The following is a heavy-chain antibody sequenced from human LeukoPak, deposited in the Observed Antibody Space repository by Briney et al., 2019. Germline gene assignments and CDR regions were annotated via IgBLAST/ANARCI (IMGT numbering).Heavy chain of an antibody. Sequence: SETLSLTCTVSGGFISSSSYYWGWIRQPPGKGLEWIGSIYYSGSTYYNPSLKSRVTISVDTSKNQFSPKLSSVTAADTAVYYCARDIVVVPAAMGFFDYWGQGTLVTVSS. D-gene: IGHD2-2*01. V-gene: IGHV4-39*07. CDR3: ARDIVVVPAAMGFFDY. CDR2: IYYSGST. CDR1: GGFISSSSYY. J-gene: IGHJ4*02.